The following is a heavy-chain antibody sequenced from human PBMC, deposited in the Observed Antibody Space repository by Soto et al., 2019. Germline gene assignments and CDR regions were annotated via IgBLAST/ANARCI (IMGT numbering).Heavy chain of an antibody. CDR1: GFSLANYP. D-gene: IGHD6-19*01. Sequence: PGGSLSLSCVASGFSLANYPMNWVSQTPGKGLEWISYSSPRGDTIYYADSVEGRFTISRDNARNSLSLHMSSLRDEDSALYYCAKGPHTNVGWPYYFESWGQGVPVTVSS. CDR3: AKGPHTNVGWPYYFES. J-gene: IGHJ4*02. CDR2: SSPRGDTI. V-gene: IGHV3-48*02.